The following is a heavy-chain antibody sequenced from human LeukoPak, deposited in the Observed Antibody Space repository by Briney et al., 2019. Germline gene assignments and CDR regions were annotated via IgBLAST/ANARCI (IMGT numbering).Heavy chain of an antibody. D-gene: IGHD2-2*01. V-gene: IGHV4-39*01. CDR1: GGSISSISSY. J-gene: IGHJ6*02. CDR2: IYYSGTT. Sequence: SETLSLTCIVSGGSISSISSYWGWIRQPPGKGLEWIATIYYSGTTYSNPSLKSRVTIFVDTSKNHFSLKLSSVTAADTAVYYCARHGPLISSTNGMDVWGQGTTVTVSS. CDR3: ARHGPLISSTNGMDV.